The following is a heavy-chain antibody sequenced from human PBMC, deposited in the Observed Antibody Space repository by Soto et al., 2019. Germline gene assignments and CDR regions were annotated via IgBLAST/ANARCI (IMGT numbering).Heavy chain of an antibody. J-gene: IGHJ4*02. Sequence: QVQLVQSGAEVKKPGASVKVSCKASGYTFTSYDINWVRQATGQGLEWMGWMNPNSGNTGYAQKFQGRVTMTRNTSISTAYMELSSLRSEDTAVYYCLVLNKIAVAMGSGYWGQGTLVTVSS. CDR3: LVLNKIAVAMGSGY. V-gene: IGHV1-8*01. CDR1: GYTFTSYD. CDR2: MNPNSGNT. D-gene: IGHD6-19*01.